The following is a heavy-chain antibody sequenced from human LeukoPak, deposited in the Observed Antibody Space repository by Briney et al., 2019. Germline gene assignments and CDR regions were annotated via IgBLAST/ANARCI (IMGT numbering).Heavy chain of an antibody. CDR3: AKGRYGDYDMDV. CDR1: GFTFRGYA. CDR2: ISGSGDST. D-gene: IGHD4-17*01. V-gene: IGHV3-23*01. Sequence: PGGSLRLSCAASGFTFRGYAMSWVRQAPGKGLEWVSAISGSGDSTYYADSVKGRFTISRDNSKNTLCLQMNSLRAEDTAVYYCAKGRYGDYDMDVWGQGTTVTVSS. J-gene: IGHJ6*02.